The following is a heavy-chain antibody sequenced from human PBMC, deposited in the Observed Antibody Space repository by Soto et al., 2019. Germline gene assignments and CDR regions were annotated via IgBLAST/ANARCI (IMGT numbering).Heavy chain of an antibody. Sequence: GASVKVSCKASGFSFSISAVHWVRQAPGQRLEWMGWINAGNGNTNSSQKFQGRVTIARDTSTTTAYMELSSLRSEDTAVYYCVRTLTGFYPFDYWGQGTLVTVSS. CDR1: GFSFSISA. D-gene: IGHD3-9*01. V-gene: IGHV1-3*01. J-gene: IGHJ4*02. CDR2: INAGNGNT. CDR3: VRTLTGFYPFDY.